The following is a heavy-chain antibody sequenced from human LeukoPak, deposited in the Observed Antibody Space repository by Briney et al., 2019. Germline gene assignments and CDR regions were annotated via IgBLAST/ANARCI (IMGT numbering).Heavy chain of an antibody. J-gene: IGHJ4*02. CDR1: GYTFTVYY. V-gene: IGHV1-2*02. CDR2: INPNXGGT. D-gene: IGHD6-13*01. CDR3: ARGVATAGXKFFDY. Sequence: GASVKASCKASGYTFTVYYIHWLRQAPGQGLEWLGWINPNXGGTLYAQKFQGGVTMTRDTSISVVYMELNRLTADDTAVYYCARGVATAGXKFFDYWGQGTLVTVSS.